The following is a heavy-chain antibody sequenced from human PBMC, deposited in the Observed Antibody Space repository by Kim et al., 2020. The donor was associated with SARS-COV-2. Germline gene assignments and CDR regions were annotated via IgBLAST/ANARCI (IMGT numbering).Heavy chain of an antibody. Sequence: GGSLRLSCAASGFTFSSYAMSWVRQAPGKGLEWVSAISGSGGSTYYADSVKGRFTISRDNSKNTLYLQMNSLRAEDTAVYYCAIGTTSPPLRYGMDVWGQGTTVTVSS. D-gene: IGHD1-7*01. J-gene: IGHJ6*02. V-gene: IGHV3-23*01. CDR1: GFTFSSYA. CDR2: ISGSGGST. CDR3: AIGTTSPPLRYGMDV.